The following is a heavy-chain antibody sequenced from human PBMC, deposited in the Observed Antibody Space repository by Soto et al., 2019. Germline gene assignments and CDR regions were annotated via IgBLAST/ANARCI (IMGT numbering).Heavy chain of an antibody. V-gene: IGHV1-46*01. D-gene: IGHD5-18*01. J-gene: IGHJ4*02. CDR1: GYTFASYY. CDR3: ARGVVDTALVALYFDY. Sequence: ASVKVSCKASGYTFASYYVHWVRQAPGQGPEWMGIINPSDGSTSYAQKFQGRVTMTRDTSTSTVYMELRSLKSEDTAVYYCARGVVDTALVALYFDYWGQGTLVIVSS. CDR2: INPSDGST.